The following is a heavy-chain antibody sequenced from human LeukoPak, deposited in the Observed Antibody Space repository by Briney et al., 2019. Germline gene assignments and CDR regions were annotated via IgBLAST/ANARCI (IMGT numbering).Heavy chain of an antibody. V-gene: IGHV3-23*01. CDR2: ISGSAHKI. D-gene: IGHD5-18*01. CDR3: AGRPTGYSSGYIH. J-gene: IGHJ4*02. CDR1: GITFSNYT. Sequence: GGSLRLSCVASGITFSNYTVSWVRQAPEKGLDWVSVISGSAHKIRYADSVKGRFTISRDNSENIVYLQMNNLRVEDTAVYYCAGRPTGYSSGYIHWGQGTLVTVSS.